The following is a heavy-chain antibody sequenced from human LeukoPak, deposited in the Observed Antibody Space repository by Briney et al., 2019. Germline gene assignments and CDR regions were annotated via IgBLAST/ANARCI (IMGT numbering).Heavy chain of an antibody. J-gene: IGHJ4*02. CDR1: GFTFSSYS. CDR2: ISSSSSYI. Sequence: GGSLRPSCAASGFTFSSYSMNWVRQAPGKGLEWVSSISSSSSYIYYADSVKGRFTISRDNAKNSLYLQMNSLRAEDTAVYYCARDAYEGYSYGLRLDYWGQGTLVTVSS. CDR3: ARDAYEGYSYGLRLDY. V-gene: IGHV3-21*01. D-gene: IGHD5-18*01.